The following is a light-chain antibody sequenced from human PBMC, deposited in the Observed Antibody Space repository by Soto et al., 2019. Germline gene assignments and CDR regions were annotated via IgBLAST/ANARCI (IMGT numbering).Light chain of an antibody. V-gene: IGLV1-40*01. Sequence: QSVLTQPPSVSGAPGQRVTISCTGSSSNIGAGHDVHWYQQLPGTAPKLLIYGNNNRPSGVPDRFSGSRSGTSASLAITGLQAEDEAVYFCQSYDSSLRVFGGGTKLPVL. J-gene: IGLJ2*01. CDR3: QSYDSSLRV. CDR2: GNN. CDR1: SSNIGAGHD.